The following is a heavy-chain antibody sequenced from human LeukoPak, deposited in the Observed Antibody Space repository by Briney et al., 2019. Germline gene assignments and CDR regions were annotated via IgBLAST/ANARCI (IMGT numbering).Heavy chain of an antibody. D-gene: IGHD5-18*01. CDR3: ATEPRGYSTPTIEVDY. CDR2: ISAYNGNT. CDR1: GYTFTSYG. J-gene: IGHJ4*02. Sequence: ASVKVSCKASGYTFTSYGISWVRQAPGQGLEWMGWISAYNGNTNYAQKLQGRVTMTTDTSTSTAYMELSSLRSEDTAVYYCATEPRGYSTPTIEVDYWGQGTLVTVSS. V-gene: IGHV1-18*01.